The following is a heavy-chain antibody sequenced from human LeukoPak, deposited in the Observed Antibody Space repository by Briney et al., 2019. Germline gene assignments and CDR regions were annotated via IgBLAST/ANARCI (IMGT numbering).Heavy chain of an antibody. CDR1: GFTFSSYG. Sequence: GGSLRLSCAASGFTFSSYGMSWVRQAPGKGLEWVSSISSSSSYIYYADSVKGRFTISRDNAKNSLYLQMNSLGAEDTAVYYCARHNSSSWHLLWGQGTLVTVSS. CDR3: ARHNSSSWHLL. D-gene: IGHD6-13*01. CDR2: ISSSSSYI. V-gene: IGHV3-21*01. J-gene: IGHJ4*02.